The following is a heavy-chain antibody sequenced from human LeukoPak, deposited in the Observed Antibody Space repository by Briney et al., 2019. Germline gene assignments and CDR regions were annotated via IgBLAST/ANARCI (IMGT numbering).Heavy chain of an antibody. CDR3: GMSGDRVPLQDDVFDV. J-gene: IGHJ3*01. CDR1: GYSFTSYW. V-gene: IGHV5-51*01. Sequence: GESLKISCKGSGYSFTSYWIGWVRQMPGKGLEWMGIIYPGDSGPTYSPSFQGQVTISVDKSINTAYLQWSSLQASDTAMYYCGMSGDRVPLQDDVFDVWGQGTMVTVST. D-gene: IGHD1-26*01. CDR2: IYPGDSGP.